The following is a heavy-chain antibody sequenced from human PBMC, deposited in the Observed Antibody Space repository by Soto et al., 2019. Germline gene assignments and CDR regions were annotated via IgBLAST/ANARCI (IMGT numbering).Heavy chain of an antibody. D-gene: IGHD2-2*01. V-gene: IGHV4-34*01. CDR1: GWSFSGYY. Sequence: SETLSLTCAVYGWSFSGYYWSWIRQPPGKGLEWIGEINHSGSTNYNPSLKSRVTISVDTSKNQFSLKLSSVTAADTAVYYCARVFRTDIVVVPAAVRFDYWGQGTLVTVSS. J-gene: IGHJ4*02. CDR2: INHSGST. CDR3: ARVFRTDIVVVPAAVRFDY.